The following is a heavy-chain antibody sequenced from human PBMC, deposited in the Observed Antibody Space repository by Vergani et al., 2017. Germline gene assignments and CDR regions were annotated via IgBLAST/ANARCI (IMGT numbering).Heavy chain of an antibody. CDR1: GGSISSYY. D-gene: IGHD6-13*01. J-gene: IGHJ3*02. CDR3: ARRDSSSWYDDAFDI. CDR2: IYYSGST. Sequence: QVQLQESGPGLVKPSETLSLTCTVSGGSISSYYWSWIRQPPGKGLEWIGYIYYSGSTNYNPSLKSRVTISVDTSKNQFSLKLSSVTDADTAVYYCARRDSSSWYDDAFDIWGQGTMVTVSS. V-gene: IGHV4-59*08.